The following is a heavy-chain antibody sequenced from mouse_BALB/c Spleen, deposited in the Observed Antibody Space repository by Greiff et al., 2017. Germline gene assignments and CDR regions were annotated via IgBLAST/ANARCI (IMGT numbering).Heavy chain of an antibody. CDR1: GFSLTGYG. J-gene: IGHJ3*01. D-gene: IGHD2-4*01. Sequence: VKLMESGPGLVAPSQSLSITCTVSGFSLTGYGVNWVRQPPGKGLEWLGMIWGDGSTDYNSALKSRLSISKDNSKSQVFLKMNSLQTDDTARYYCAIFMITTRGPWFAYWGQGTLVTVSA. V-gene: IGHV2-6-7*01. CDR3: AIFMITTRGPWFAY. CDR2: IWGDGST.